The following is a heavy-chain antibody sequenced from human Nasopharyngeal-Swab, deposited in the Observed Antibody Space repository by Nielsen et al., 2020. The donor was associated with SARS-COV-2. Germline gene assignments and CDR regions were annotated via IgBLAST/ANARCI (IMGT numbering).Heavy chain of an antibody. CDR2: IYGSGSA. V-gene: IGHV4-59*01. CDR1: GGSISHKY. Sequence: GSLRLSCTVSGGSISHKYWSWIRQPPGKGLEWIGYIYGSGSANYHPSLKSRVTISADTSNNQFSLKVNSVTAADTAVYYCAGDNYYYMGVWGKGTTVIVSS. J-gene: IGHJ6*03. CDR3: AGDNYYYMGV.